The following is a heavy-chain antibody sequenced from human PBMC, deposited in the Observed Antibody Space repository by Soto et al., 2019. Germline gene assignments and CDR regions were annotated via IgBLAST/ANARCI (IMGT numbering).Heavy chain of an antibody. CDR2: ISGSGGST. D-gene: IGHD3-22*01. CDR1: GFTFSSYA. CDR3: AKVEGYYGSSGFDAFDI. J-gene: IGHJ3*02. Sequence: HPGGSLRLSCAASGFTFSSYAMSWVRQAPGKGLEWVSAISGSGGSTYYADSVKGRFTISRDNSKNTLYLQMNSLRAEDTAVYYCAKVEGYYGSSGFDAFDIWGQGTMVTVSS. V-gene: IGHV3-23*01.